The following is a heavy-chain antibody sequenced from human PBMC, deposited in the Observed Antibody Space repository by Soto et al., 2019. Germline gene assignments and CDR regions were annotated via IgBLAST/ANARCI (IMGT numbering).Heavy chain of an antibody. CDR3: ARDGSGSYCLDY. V-gene: IGHV3-33*01. CDR2: IWYDGSNK. Sequence: GGSLRLSCAASGFTFSSYGMHWVRQAPGKGLEWVAVIWYDGSNKYYADSGKGRFTISRDNSKNTLYLQMNSLRAEDTAVYYCARDGSGSYCLDYWGQGTLVTVT. CDR1: GFTFSSYG. J-gene: IGHJ4*02. D-gene: IGHD1-26*01.